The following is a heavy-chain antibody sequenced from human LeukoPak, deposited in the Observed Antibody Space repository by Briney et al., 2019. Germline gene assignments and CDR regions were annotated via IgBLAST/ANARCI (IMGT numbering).Heavy chain of an antibody. V-gene: IGHV4-59*01. D-gene: IGHD3-10*01. Sequence: SETLSLTCTVSGDSISSYYWSWIRQPPGKGLEWIGYIYYSGSTNYNPSLKSRVTISVDTSKNQFSLKLSSVTAADTAVYYCARENLGEEYFDYWGQGTLVTVSS. CDR1: GDSISSYY. J-gene: IGHJ4*02. CDR2: IYYSGST. CDR3: ARENLGEEYFDY.